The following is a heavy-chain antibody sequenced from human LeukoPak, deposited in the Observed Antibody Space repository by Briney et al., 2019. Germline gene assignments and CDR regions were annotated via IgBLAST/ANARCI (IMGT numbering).Heavy chain of an antibody. CDR2: MNPNSGNT. CDR3: ARWYGSGSSTDY. D-gene: IGHD3-10*01. J-gene: IGHJ4*02. CDR1: GYTFTSYD. Sequence: ASVKASCKASGYTFTSYDINWVRQATGQGLEWMGWMNPNSGNTGYAQKFQGRVTMTRNTSISTAYMELSSLRSEDTAAYYCARWYGSGSSTDYWGQGTLVTVSS. V-gene: IGHV1-8*01.